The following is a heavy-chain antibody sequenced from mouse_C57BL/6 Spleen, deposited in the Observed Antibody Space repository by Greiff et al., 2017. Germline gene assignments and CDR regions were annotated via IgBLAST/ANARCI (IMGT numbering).Heavy chain of an antibody. V-gene: IGHV7-3*01. CDR2: IRNKANGYTT. Sequence: EVQVVESGGGLVQPGGSLSLSCAASGFTFTDYYMSWVRQPPGKALEWLGFIRNKANGYTTEYSASVKGRFTISRDNSQSILYLQMNALRAEDSATYYCARWGKLYGSEFDYWGQGTTLTVSS. D-gene: IGHD1-1*01. CDR1: GFTFTDYY. CDR3: ARWGKLYGSEFDY. J-gene: IGHJ2*01.